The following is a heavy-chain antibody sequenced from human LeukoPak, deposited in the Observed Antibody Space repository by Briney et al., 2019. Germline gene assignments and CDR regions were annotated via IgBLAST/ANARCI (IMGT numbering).Heavy chain of an antibody. D-gene: IGHD6-13*01. V-gene: IGHV3-23*01. CDR3: AKAPIAAWAAFDY. J-gene: IGHJ4*02. CDR1: GFTFSSYA. CDR2: ISGSGGST. Sequence: PGGSLRLSCAASGFTFSSYAMSWVRQAPGKGLEWVSAISGSGGSTYYADSVKGRFTISRDISKNTLFLQMNSLRAEDTAVYYCAKAPIAAWAAFDYWGQGTLVTVSS.